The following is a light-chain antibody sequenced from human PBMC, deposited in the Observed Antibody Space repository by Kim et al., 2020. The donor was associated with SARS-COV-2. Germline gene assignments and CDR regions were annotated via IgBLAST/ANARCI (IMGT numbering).Light chain of an antibody. CDR2: YDT. Sequence: SSELTQDPSVSVAPGQTARITCGGDNIDSRSVYWYQQKTGQAPILVIYYDTDRPSGIPERFSGTNSGNTATLTISRVEAGDEADYYCQVWDSSSDHVVFGGGTQLTVL. CDR1: NIDSRS. V-gene: IGLV3-21*04. J-gene: IGLJ2*01. CDR3: QVWDSSSDHVV.